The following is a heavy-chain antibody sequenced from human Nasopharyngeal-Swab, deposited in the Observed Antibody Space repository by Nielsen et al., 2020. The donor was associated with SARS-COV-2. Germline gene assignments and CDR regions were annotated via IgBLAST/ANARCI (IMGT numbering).Heavy chain of an antibody. D-gene: IGHD4-23*01. CDR2: ILYSGST. Sequence: WIRQPPGKGLEWVGYILYSGSTNYNPSLKSRVTLSIDTSKNQFSLRLTSVTAASTDFYYCARVAFSHVFTVVAPCYFDYWGQGTLVTVSS. CDR3: ARVAFSHVFTVVAPCYFDY. J-gene: IGHJ4*02. V-gene: IGHV4-59*01.